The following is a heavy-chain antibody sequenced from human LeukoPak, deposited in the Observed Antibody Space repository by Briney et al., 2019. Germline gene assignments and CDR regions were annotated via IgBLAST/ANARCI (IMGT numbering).Heavy chain of an antibody. CDR3: ARGPDLGYSD. J-gene: IGHJ4*02. CDR1: GDSISSGDYY. CDR2: ISSSGST. D-gene: IGHD1-26*01. Sequence: SQTLSLTCTVSGDSISSGDYYWSWIRQPAGKGLEWIGRISSSGSTNYNPSLKSRVTISVDTSKNQFSLKLSSVTAADTAVYYCARGPDLGYSDWGQGTLVTVSS. V-gene: IGHV4-61*02.